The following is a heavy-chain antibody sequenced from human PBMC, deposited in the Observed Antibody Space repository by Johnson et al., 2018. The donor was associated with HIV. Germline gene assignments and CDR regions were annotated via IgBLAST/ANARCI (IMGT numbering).Heavy chain of an antibody. CDR2: ISGSAGST. CDR1: GFTFNNYA. V-gene: IGHV3-23*04. CDR3: ARAWGDFWSGRGAFDI. Sequence: VQLVESGGGLVQPGGSLRLSCAASGFTFNNYAMSWVRQAPGKGLEWVSGISGSAGSTYYADSVKGRFTISRDNSKNTLYLQMNSLRAEDTAVYYCARAWGDFWSGRGAFDIWGQGTMVTVSS. J-gene: IGHJ3*02. D-gene: IGHD3-3*01.